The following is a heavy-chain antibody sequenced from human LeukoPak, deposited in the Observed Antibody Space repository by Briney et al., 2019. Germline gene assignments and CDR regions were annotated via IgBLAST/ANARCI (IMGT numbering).Heavy chain of an antibody. CDR3: AREIAIGRAAMEGLLH. Sequence: GASGEGFFQASGLHFHTFAMKWVGPAPWPGTWWMGLVNTNTGNPAYAQGFTGRFVFSLDTSVSTAYLQISSLKADDTAVYYCAREIAIGRAAMEGLLHWGQGTLVTVSS. D-gene: IGHD5-18*01. CDR1: GLHFHTFA. V-gene: IGHV7-4-1*02. J-gene: IGHJ4*02. CDR2: VNTNTGNP.